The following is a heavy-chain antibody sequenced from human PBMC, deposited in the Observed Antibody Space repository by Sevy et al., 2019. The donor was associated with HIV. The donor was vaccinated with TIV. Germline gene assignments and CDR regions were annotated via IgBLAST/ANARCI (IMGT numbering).Heavy chain of an antibody. D-gene: IGHD5-12*01. CDR3: ATTKDYYESSGYPFDY. J-gene: IGHJ4*02. V-gene: IGHV1-24*01. CDR2: FDPEDDEK. CDR1: GRTLTQLS. Sequence: ASVKVSCKVSGRTLTQLSIHWVRQAPGKGLEWMGTFDPEDDEKIYAQKFQGRVTMTEDTSTDTAYMELSRLRPEDTAVYYCATTKDYYESSGYPFDYWGQGTLVTVSS.